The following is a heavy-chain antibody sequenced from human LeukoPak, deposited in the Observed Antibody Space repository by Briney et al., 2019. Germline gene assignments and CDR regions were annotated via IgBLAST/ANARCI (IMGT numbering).Heavy chain of an antibody. CDR2: INHSGST. V-gene: IGHV4-34*01. CDR3: ARWVRGTYYYGMDV. Sequence: PSETLSLTCAVYGGSFSGYYWSWIRQPPGKGLEWIGEINHSGSTNYNPSLKSRVTISVDTSKNQFSLKLSSVTAADTAVYYCARWVRGTYYYGMDVWGQGTTVTVSS. D-gene: IGHD3-10*01. J-gene: IGHJ6*02. CDR1: GGSFSGYY.